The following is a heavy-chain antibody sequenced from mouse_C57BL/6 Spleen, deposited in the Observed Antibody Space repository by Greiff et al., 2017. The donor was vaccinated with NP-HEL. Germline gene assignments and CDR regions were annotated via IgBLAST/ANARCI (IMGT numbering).Heavy chain of an antibody. D-gene: IGHD4-1*02. Sequence: EVKLVESGGGLVQPGGSLSLSCAASGFTFTDYYMSWVRQPPGKALEWLGFIRNKANGYTTEYSASVKGRFTISRDNSQSILYLQMNALRAEDSATYYCARSPTGTRTWFAYWGQGTLVTVSA. CDR2: IRNKANGYTT. V-gene: IGHV7-3*01. CDR1: GFTFTDYY. J-gene: IGHJ3*01. CDR3: ARSPTGTRTWFAY.